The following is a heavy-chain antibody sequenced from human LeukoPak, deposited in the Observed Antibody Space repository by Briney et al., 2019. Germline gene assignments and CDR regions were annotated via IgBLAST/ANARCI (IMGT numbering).Heavy chain of an antibody. Sequence: ASVAVSCKASGYTFTGYYMHWVRQAPGQGLDWMGRIHPNSGGTNYAQKFQGRVTMTRDTSISTAYMELSRLRSDDTAVYYCAREDYYDFWSGYYTYSYFDYWGQGTLVTVSS. J-gene: IGHJ4*02. V-gene: IGHV1-2*06. CDR2: IHPNSGGT. CDR3: AREDYYDFWSGYYTYSYFDY. CDR1: GYTFTGYY. D-gene: IGHD3-3*01.